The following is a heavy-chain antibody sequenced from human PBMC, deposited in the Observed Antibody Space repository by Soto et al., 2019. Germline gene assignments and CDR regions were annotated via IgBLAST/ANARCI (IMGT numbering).Heavy chain of an antibody. CDR3: TRDPGAYSSTWSFYFDS. V-gene: IGHV3-74*01. CDR1: GFTFSRFW. CDR2: INTDGSST. D-gene: IGHD6-13*01. J-gene: IGHJ4*02. Sequence: EVQLVESGGGLVQPGGSLRLSCAASGFTFSRFWMHWVRQAPGKGLVWVSRINTDGSSTTYADSVKGRFTISRDNAKYTLYLQMDSLRAEDTGVYYCTRDPGAYSSTWSFYFDSWGQGTLVTVSS.